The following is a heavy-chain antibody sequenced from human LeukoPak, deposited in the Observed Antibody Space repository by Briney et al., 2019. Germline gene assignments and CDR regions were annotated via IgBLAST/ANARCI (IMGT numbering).Heavy chain of an antibody. D-gene: IGHD3-16*01. Sequence: SETLSLTCTVSGGSISSYYWSWIRQPPGKGLEWIGYIYYSGSTNYNPSLKSRVTISVDTSKNQFSLKLSSVTAADTAVYYCASIGDSYYFDYWGQGTLVTVSS. CDR2: IYYSGST. V-gene: IGHV4-59*01. CDR3: ASIGDSYYFDY. J-gene: IGHJ4*02. CDR1: GGSISSYY.